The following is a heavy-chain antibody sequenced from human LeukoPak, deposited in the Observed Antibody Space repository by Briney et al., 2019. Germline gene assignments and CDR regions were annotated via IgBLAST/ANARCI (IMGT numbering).Heavy chain of an antibody. CDR2: FDPEDGET. CDR3: ARDLSASGYSGYDPLDY. CDR1: GYTLTELS. J-gene: IGHJ4*02. V-gene: IGHV1-24*01. Sequence: ASVNVSCKVSGYTLTELSMHWVRQAPGKGLEWMGGFDPEDGETIYAQKFQGRVTMTEDTSTDTAYMELSSLRSEDTAVYYCARDLSASGYSGYDPLDYWGQGTLVTVSS. D-gene: IGHD5-12*01.